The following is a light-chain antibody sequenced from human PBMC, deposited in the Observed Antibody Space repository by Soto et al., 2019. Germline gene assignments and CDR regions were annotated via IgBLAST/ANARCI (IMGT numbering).Light chain of an antibody. CDR2: GAS. CDR3: QQYNNWPPIT. V-gene: IGKV1-6*01. Sequence: AIPMTQSPSSLSAFVGARVTIACRASQGIRNDLDWYQQKPGKAPKLLIYGASNLQSGVPSRFSGSGSGTDFTLTISSLQSEDFAVYYCQQYNNWPPITFGQGTRLEIK. CDR1: QGIRND. J-gene: IGKJ5*01.